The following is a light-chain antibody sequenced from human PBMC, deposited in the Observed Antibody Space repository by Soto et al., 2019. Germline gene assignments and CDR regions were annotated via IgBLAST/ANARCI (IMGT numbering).Light chain of an antibody. CDR2: SNN. Sequence: QSALTQPPSASGTPGQRVTISCSGSSSNIGSNTVNWYQQLPGTAPKLLIYSNNQRPSGVPDRFSGPKSGTSASLAISGLQSEDEADYYCAAWDDSLNGWVFGGGTKLTVL. CDR3: AAWDDSLNGWV. CDR1: SSNIGSNT. J-gene: IGLJ3*02. V-gene: IGLV1-44*01.